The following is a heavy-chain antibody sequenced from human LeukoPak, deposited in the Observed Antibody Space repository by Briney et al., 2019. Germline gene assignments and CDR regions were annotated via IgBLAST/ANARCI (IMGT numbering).Heavy chain of an antibody. CDR1: GFTFSNYN. Sequence: GGSLRLSCADSGFTFSNYNMNWVRQAPGKAMEWVSSITSSGTYTFYADSVKGRFTISRDNAKNSLYLQMNSLRAEDTAVYYCARDPGSRFDYWGQGTLVTVSS. CDR2: ITSSGTYT. D-gene: IGHD1-14*01. V-gene: IGHV3-21*01. J-gene: IGHJ4*02. CDR3: ARDPGSRFDY.